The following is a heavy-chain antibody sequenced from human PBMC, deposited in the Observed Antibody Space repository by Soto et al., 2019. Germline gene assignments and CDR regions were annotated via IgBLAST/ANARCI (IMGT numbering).Heavy chain of an antibody. CDR2: VYYSGST. CDR3: ARQPRGPGYGERGLYFDY. Sequence: SETLSLTCTVPGGSTNSRSDYWGWIRQPPGKGLEWIGSVYYSGSTHDNPSLQSRVTISVDTSRNQFSLNLISVTAADTAVYFCARQPRGPGYGERGLYFDYWGQGTLVTVSS. V-gene: IGHV4-39*01. D-gene: IGHD3-16*01. CDR1: GGSTNSRSDY. J-gene: IGHJ4*02.